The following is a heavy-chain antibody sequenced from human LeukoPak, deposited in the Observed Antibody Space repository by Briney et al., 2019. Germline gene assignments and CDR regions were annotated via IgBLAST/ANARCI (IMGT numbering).Heavy chain of an antibody. D-gene: IGHD2-2*01. CDR3: ARGNQLLAYYYYYMDV. V-gene: IGHV1-8*03. CDR1: GYTFTSYD. Sequence: ASVKVSCKASGYTFTSYDINWVRQATGQGLEWMGWMNPNSGNTGYAQKFQGRVTITRNTSISIAYMELSSLRSEDTAVYYCARGNQLLAYYYYYMDVWGKGTTVTVSS. J-gene: IGHJ6*03. CDR2: MNPNSGNT.